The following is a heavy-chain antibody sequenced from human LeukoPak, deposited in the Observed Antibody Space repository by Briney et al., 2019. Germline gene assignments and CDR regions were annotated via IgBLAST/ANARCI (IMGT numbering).Heavy chain of an antibody. Sequence: ASVKASCKASGYTFTSYYMHWVRQAPGQGLEWMGIINPSGGSTSYAQKFQGRVTMTRDTSTSTVYMELSSLRSEDTAVYYCARDDNPDYGDYSTWFDPWGQGTLVTVSS. CDR1: GYTFTSYY. CDR3: ARDDNPDYGDYSTWFDP. V-gene: IGHV1-46*01. CDR2: INPSGGST. J-gene: IGHJ5*02. D-gene: IGHD4-17*01.